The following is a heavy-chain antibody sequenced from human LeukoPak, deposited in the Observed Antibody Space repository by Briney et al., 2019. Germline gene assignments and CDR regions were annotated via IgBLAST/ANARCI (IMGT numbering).Heavy chain of an antibody. J-gene: IGHJ6*03. Sequence: GGSLRLSCAASGFTFSSYTMNWVRQAPGKGLEWVSYIGGSSSTIYYADSVKGRLTISRDNAKNSLYLQMNSLRAEDTAVYYCARENAAGQQLVSDRYYYMDVWGKGTTVTISS. CDR3: ARENAAGQQLVSDRYYYMDV. V-gene: IGHV3-48*01. CDR2: IGGSSSTI. CDR1: GFTFSSYT. D-gene: IGHD6-13*01.